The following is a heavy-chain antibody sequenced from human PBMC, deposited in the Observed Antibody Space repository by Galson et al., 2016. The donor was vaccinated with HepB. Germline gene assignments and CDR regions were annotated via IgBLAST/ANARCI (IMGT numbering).Heavy chain of an antibody. CDR1: GGTFTSYP. CDR3: ARPSSGWANDAFDI. D-gene: IGHD6-19*01. CDR2: IIPLLGIP. J-gene: IGHJ3*02. Sequence: SVKVSCKASGGTFTSYPITWVRQAPGQGPECLGRIIPLLGIPKYAQKFQGRLTITADKSTSTTYRELTSLRSEDTAVYYCARPSSGWANDAFDIWGQGTMVTVSS. V-gene: IGHV1-69*02.